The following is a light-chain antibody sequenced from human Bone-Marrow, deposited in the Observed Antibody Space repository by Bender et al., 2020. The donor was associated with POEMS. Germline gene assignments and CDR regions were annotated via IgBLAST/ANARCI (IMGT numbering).Light chain of an antibody. Sequence: QSVLTQPPSASGTPGQRVTISCSGSSSNIGTNPVTWYQQLPGTAPKLLNYINNQRPSGVPDRFSGSKSGNTASLTISGLQAEDEADYYCCSYAGTNTWLFGGGTHLTVL. J-gene: IGLJ3*02. CDR3: CSYAGTNTWL. CDR2: INN. CDR1: SSNIGTNP. V-gene: IGLV1-44*01.